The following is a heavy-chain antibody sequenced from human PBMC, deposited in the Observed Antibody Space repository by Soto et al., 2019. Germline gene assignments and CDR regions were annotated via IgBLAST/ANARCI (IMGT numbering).Heavy chain of an antibody. CDR1: GGTFSSYT. CDR3: ADGYSGYDFLFDP. D-gene: IGHD5-12*01. CDR2: IIPILGIA. Sequence: SVKVSCKASGGTFSSYTISWVRQAPGQGLEWIGRIIPILGIANNAQKFQGRVTITADKSTSTAYMELSSLRSEDTAVYYCADGYSGYDFLFDPWGQGTLVTVSS. V-gene: IGHV1-69*02. J-gene: IGHJ5*02.